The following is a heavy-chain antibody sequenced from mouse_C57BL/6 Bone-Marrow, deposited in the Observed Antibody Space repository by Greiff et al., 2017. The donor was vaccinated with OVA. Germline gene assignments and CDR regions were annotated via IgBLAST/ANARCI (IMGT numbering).Heavy chain of an antibody. CDR3: ASWADWYFDV. CDR2: IHTRSGNT. CDR1: GYTFTSYG. Sequence: VQLQQSGAELARPGASVKLSCKASGYTFTSYGISWVKQRPGQGLEWIGEIHTRSGNTYYNEKFKGKATMTADQSSSTAYMELRSRTSEYAAVYCCASWADWYFDVWGTGTTVTVSS. V-gene: IGHV1-81*01. J-gene: IGHJ1*03.